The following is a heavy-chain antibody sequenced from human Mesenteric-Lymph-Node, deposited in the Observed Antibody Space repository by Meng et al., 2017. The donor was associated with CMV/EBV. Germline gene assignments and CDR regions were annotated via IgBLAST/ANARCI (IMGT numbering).Heavy chain of an antibody. CDR1: GFTVSSNY. J-gene: IGHJ6*02. V-gene: IGHV3-53*01. CDR2: IYSGGST. Sequence: GGSLRLSCAASGFTVSSNYMSWVRQAPGKGLEWVSVIYSGGSTYYADSVKGRFTISRDNSKNTLYLQMNSLRAEDTAVYYCARSPLNEDYYYYYGMDVWGQGTTVTVSS. CDR3: ARSPLNEDYYYYYGMDV.